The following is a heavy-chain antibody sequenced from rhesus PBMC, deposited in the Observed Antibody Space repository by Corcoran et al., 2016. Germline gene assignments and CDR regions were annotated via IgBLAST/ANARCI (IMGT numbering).Heavy chain of an antibody. D-gene: IGHD5-42*01. V-gene: IGHV1-180*01. CDR2: ISPDNGNK. CDR3: TRGGYSGFDY. J-gene: IGHJ4*01. Sequence: QVQLVQSGTEIKQPGASVKLSCKASGYPFTSSYIHGWKTAPGQGLEWIGLISPDNGNKGYAQNFQGRGTITTDTSTSTGYMERSSLRSEDTAVYYCTRGGYSGFDYWGQGVLVTVSS. CDR1: GYPFTSSY.